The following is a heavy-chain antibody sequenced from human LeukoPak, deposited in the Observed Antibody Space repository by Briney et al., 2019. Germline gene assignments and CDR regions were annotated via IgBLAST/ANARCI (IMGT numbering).Heavy chain of an antibody. CDR2: IIPIFGTT. CDR3: ARGRVVGGPKPYYY. D-gene: IGHD1-26*01. J-gene: IGHJ4*02. Sequence: RASVKVSCKASGGTFSSFAVSWVRQAPGQGLEWMGGIIPIFGTTNYAQKFQGRVTITADEFTSTVYMDLNSLRFEDTAVYFCARGRVVGGPKPYYYWGQGTLVTVSS. V-gene: IGHV1-69*13. CDR1: GGTFSSFA.